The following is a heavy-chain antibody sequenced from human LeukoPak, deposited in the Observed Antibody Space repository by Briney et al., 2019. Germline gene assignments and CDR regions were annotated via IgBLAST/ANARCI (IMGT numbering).Heavy chain of an antibody. J-gene: IGHJ4*02. V-gene: IGHV1-46*01. CDR3: AREGTIWD. CDR2: INPSGGST. CDR1: GYTLSQLN. D-gene: IGHD1-1*01. Sequence: ASVKVSCKVSGYTLSQLNIHWVRQAPGKGLEWMGIINPSGGSTSYAQKFQGRVTMTRDTSTSTVYMELSSLRSEDTAVYYCAREGTIWDWGQGTLVTVSS.